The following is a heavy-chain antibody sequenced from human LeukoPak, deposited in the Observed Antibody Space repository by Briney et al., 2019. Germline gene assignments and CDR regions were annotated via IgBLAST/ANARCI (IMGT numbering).Heavy chain of an antibody. V-gene: IGHV4-59*08. Sequence: PSETLSLTCTVSGGSISSYYWSWIRQPPGKGLEWIGYISYSGSTNYNPSLKSRVTMSVDTSKNQFSLKLSSVTAADTAVYYCAGCRGGGWQNCFDTWGQGTLVTVSS. CDR3: AGCRGGGWQNCFDT. D-gene: IGHD2-15*01. CDR1: GGSISSYY. J-gene: IGHJ5*02. CDR2: ISYSGST.